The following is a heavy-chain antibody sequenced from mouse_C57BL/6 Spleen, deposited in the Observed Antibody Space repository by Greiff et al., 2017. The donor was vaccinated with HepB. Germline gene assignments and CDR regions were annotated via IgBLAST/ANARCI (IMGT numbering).Heavy chain of an antibody. Sequence: VQLQQSGAELVRPGASVTLSCKASGYTFTDYEMHWVKQTPVHGLEWIGAIDPETGGTAYNQKFKGKAILTADKSSSTAYMELRSLTSEDSAVYYCTRGGISLWGYWGQGTTLTVSS. V-gene: IGHV1-15*01. CDR3: TRGGISLWGY. CDR2: IDPETGGT. CDR1: GYTFTDYE. J-gene: IGHJ2*01.